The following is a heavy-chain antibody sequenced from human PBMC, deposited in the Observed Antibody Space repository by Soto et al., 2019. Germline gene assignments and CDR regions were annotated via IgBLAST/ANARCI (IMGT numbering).Heavy chain of an antibody. Sequence: QVQLVQSGAEVKQPGSSVKVSCKASGTTFSYAISWVRQAPGQGPEWMGNIIPFFDTTNYAQKFQGRVTITANESASTAYMEVNSLRTEDTAVYYCAREAHTDGAFDVWGQGTMVTVSS. J-gene: IGHJ3*01. CDR1: GTTFSYA. V-gene: IGHV1-69*18. D-gene: IGHD5-18*01. CDR2: IIPFFDTT. CDR3: AREAHTDGAFDV.